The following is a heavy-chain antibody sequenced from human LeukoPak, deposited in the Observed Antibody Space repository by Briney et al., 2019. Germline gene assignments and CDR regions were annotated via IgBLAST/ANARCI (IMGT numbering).Heavy chain of an antibody. CDR1: GLPISSYY. CDR2: IYYSAST. Sequence: SETLSLTCTVWGLPISSYYWSWLRQPPGKGPEGIGYIYYSASTNYNPSLKSRVTISVDTSKNQFSLKLSPVTAAATAVYYCARDQAGFYPSVGWFDLWGQGTLVTVSS. D-gene: IGHD2/OR15-2a*01. CDR3: ARDQAGFYPSVGWFDL. V-gene: IGHV4-59*12. J-gene: IGHJ5*02.